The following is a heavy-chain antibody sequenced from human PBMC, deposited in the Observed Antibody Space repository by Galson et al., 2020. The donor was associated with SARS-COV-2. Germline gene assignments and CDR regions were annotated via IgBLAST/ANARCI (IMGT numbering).Heavy chain of an antibody. CDR3: ARDRAWDYGPFDY. Sequence: SVKVSCKASGGTFSNYAISWVRQAPGQGLEWMGGINPILGIANYAQKFQGRVTITPDKSTSTAYMELSSLSSEDTAVYYCARDRAWDYGPFDYCGQGTLGTVSS. CDR2: INPILGIA. J-gene: IGHJ4*02. V-gene: IGHV1-69*10. CDR1: GGTFSNYA. D-gene: IGHD3-10*01.